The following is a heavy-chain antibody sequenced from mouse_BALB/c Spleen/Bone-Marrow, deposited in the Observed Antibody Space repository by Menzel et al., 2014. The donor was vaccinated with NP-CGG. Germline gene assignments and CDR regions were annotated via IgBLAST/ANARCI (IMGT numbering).Heavy chain of an antibody. V-gene: IGHV7-3*02. CDR1: GFTFTDYY. Sequence: EVKVVESGGGLVQPGGSLRLSCATSGFTFTDYYMNWVRQPPGKALKWLGFIRNKANGYTTEYSASVKGRFTISRDNSQNILYLQMNTLRAEDSATYYCARDKGRVFFDYWGQGTTLTVSS. CDR3: ARDKGRVFFDY. J-gene: IGHJ2*01. CDR2: IRNKANGYTT.